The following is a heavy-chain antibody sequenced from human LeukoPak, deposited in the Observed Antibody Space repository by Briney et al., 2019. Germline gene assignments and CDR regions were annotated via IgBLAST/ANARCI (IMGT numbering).Heavy chain of an antibody. CDR3: AKDRTKGLNSDPILDWFDP. J-gene: IGHJ5*02. Sequence: GGSLRLSCAASGFTFSSYAMSWVCQAPGKGLEWVSAISGSGGSTYYADSVKGRFTISRDNSKNTLYLQMNSLRAEDTAVYYCAKDRTKGLNSDPILDWFDPWGQGTLVTVSS. V-gene: IGHV3-23*01. D-gene: IGHD2-15*01. CDR1: GFTFSSYA. CDR2: ISGSGGST.